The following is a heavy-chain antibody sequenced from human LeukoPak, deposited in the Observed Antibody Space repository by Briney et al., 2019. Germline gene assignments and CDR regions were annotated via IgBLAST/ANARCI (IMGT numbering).Heavy chain of an antibody. CDR1: SGSISSYY. CDR2: IDYSGST. Sequence: SETLSLTCTVSSGSISSYYWSWIRQPPGKGLEWIGYIDYSGSTNYKPSLKRRVTISVDTSKNQFSLKLNSVTAADTAVYYCARDRALGSGKYYFDYWGQGTLVTVSS. J-gene: IGHJ4*02. D-gene: IGHD3-16*01. CDR3: ARDRALGSGKYYFDY. V-gene: IGHV4-59*01.